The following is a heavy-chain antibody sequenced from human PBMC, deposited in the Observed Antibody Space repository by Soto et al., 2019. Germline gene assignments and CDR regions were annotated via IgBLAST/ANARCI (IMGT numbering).Heavy chain of an antibody. J-gene: IGHJ6*02. V-gene: IGHV4-34*01. CDR1: GGSFSGYY. D-gene: IGHD2-15*01. CDR3: ARGHFLCSGGSCYPGPCGMDV. CDR2: TNHSGST. Sequence: QVQLQQWGAGLLKPSETLSLTCAVYGGSFSGYYWSWIRQPPGKGLEWIGETNHSGSTNYNPSLKSRVTISVDTSKNQFSRKLSSVAAADASVYYCARGHFLCSGGSCYPGPCGMDVRGQGTTVTVSS.